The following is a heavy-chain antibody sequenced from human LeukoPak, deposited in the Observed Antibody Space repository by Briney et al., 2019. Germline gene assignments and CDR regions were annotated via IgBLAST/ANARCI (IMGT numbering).Heavy chain of an antibody. V-gene: IGHV3-23*01. CDR3: AKGGIVVVPTAPGH. CDR1: GFTFSSYG. D-gene: IGHD2-2*01. Sequence: GGSLRLSCAASGFTFSSYGMHWVRQAPGKGLEWVSAISGSGGSTYYADSVKGRFTISRDNSKNTLYLQMNSLRAEDTAIYYCAKGGIVVVPTAPGHWGQGTLVTVSS. J-gene: IGHJ4*02. CDR2: ISGSGGST.